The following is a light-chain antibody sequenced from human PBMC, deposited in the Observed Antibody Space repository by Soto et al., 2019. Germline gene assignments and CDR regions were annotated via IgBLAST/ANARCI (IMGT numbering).Light chain of an antibody. CDR1: SSNIGSNS. CDR3: AAWHDSLNGVL. Sequence: QPVLTQPPSASGTPGQRVTISCSGSSSNIGSNSVNWYQQVPGTAPKLLIYNNDRRPSGVPDRFSASKSGTSASLAISGLQSEDEAEYYCAAWHDSLNGVLFGGGTKLTVL. CDR2: NND. V-gene: IGLV1-44*01. J-gene: IGLJ2*01.